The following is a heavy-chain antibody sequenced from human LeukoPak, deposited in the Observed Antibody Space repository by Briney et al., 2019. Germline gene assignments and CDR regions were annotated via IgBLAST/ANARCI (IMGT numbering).Heavy chain of an antibody. V-gene: IGHV4-59*01. J-gene: IGHJ6*02. CDR2: IYYSGST. Sequence: SSETLSLTCTVSGGSISSYYWSWIPQPPGKGLEWIGYIYYSGSTNYNPSLKSRVTISVDTSKNQFSLQLSSVTAADTAVYYCARDGFYYYGMDVWGQGTRSPSP. CDR3: ARDGFYYYGMDV. CDR1: GGSISSYY.